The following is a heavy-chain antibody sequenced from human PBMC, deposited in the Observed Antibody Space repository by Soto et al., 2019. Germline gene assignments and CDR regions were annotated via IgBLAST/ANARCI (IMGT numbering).Heavy chain of an antibody. D-gene: IGHD2-8*01. CDR1: GGSISSYY. J-gene: IGHJ6*02. Sequence: SETLSLTCTVSGGSISSYYWSWIRQPPGKGLEWIGYIYYSGSTNYNPSLKSRVTISVDTSKNQFSLKLSSVTAADTAVYYCARVRCLSCRDYHYDRMDVPGQRSTDTVS. V-gene: IGHV4-59*12. CDR3: ARVRCLSCRDYHYDRMDV. CDR2: IYYSGST.